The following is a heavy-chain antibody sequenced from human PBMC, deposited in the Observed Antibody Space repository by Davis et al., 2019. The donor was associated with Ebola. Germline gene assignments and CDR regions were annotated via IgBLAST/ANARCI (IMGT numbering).Heavy chain of an antibody. CDR3: VNYDTYSLYFDS. CDR1: SGSISSSSYY. J-gene: IGHJ4*02. V-gene: IGHV4-39*01. Sequence: MPSETLSLTCAVSSGSISSSSYYWGWIRQPPGKGLEWIANIYYSGSTQYNPSLKSRVTISADTSWKQFSLRLRSVTAADTAVYYCVNYDTYSLYFDSWGQGSLVTVSS. CDR2: IYYSGST. D-gene: IGHD3-16*01.